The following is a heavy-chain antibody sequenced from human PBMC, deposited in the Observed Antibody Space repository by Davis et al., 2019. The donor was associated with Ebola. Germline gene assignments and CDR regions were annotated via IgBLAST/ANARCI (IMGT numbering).Heavy chain of an antibody. D-gene: IGHD2-21*02. CDR3: GKADCGGDCRVVDY. J-gene: IGHJ4*02. Sequence: GESLKISCAASGFTFSSYEMNWVRQAPGKGLEWVSYISSSGSTIYYADSVKGRFTISRDNSKNSLYLQMNSLRTEDTALYYCGKADCGGDCRVVDYWGQGTLVTVSS. CDR1: GFTFSSYE. CDR2: ISSSGSTI. V-gene: IGHV3-48*03.